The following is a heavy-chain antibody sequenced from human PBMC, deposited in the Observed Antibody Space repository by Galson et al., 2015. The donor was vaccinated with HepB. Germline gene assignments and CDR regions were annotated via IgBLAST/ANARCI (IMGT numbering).Heavy chain of an antibody. D-gene: IGHD4-11*01. Sequence: SLRLSCAASGFTFSSYGMHWVRQAPGKGLEWVTIMSYDGGTKHYADSVKGRFTVSRDNSRNTLYLQMDSLRPGDTAVYYCASPSSPYCVSNICRHFHFWGQGTLVTVSS. J-gene: IGHJ4*02. V-gene: IGHV3-30*03. CDR1: GFTFSSYG. CDR2: MSYDGGTK. CDR3: ASPSSPYCVSNICRHFHF.